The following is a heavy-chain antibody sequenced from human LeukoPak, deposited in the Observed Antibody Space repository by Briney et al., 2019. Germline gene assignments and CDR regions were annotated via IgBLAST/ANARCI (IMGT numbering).Heavy chain of an antibody. CDR3: AKDTRAIGVAGSFDY. CDR2: ISWNSGTI. Sequence: GGSLRLSCAASGFTFDDYAMHWVRQAPGKGLEWVSSISWNSGTIGYADSVKGRFTISRDNAKKSLYLQMNSLRAEDTALYYCAKDTRAIGVAGSFDYWGQGTLVTVSS. J-gene: IGHJ4*02. V-gene: IGHV3-9*01. D-gene: IGHD6-19*01. CDR1: GFTFDDYA.